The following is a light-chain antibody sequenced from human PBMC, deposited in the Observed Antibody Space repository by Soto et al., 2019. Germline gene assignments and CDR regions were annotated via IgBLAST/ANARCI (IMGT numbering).Light chain of an antibody. CDR3: QQSYSTPQT. CDR2: AAS. V-gene: IGKV1-39*01. CDR1: QSISSY. Sequence: DIQMTQSPSSLSASVGDRVTITCRASQSISSYLNWYQQKPGKAPKLLIYAASSLQSGVPSRFSGSGSGTDFTLTIGRLQPEDFATYYGQQSYSTPQTFGQGTKVEIK. J-gene: IGKJ1*01.